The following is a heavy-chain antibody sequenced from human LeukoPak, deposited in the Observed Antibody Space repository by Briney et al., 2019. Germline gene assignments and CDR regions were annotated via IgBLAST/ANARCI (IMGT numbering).Heavy chain of an antibody. V-gene: IGHV1-2*02. D-gene: IGHD3-16*01. Sequence: ASVKVSCKASGYTFSGYYMHWVRQAPGQGLEWMGWINPNSGGTNYAQKFQGRVTMTRDTTISTAYMELSSLTSDDTAVYYCARVNDYVAWFDPWGQGTLITVSS. CDR2: INPNSGGT. CDR3: ARVNDYVAWFDP. J-gene: IGHJ5*02. CDR1: GYTFSGYY.